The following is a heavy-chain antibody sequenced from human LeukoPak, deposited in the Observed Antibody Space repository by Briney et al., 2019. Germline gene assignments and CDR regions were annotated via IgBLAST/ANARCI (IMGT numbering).Heavy chain of an antibody. J-gene: IGHJ4*02. CDR2: IYYSGST. CDR1: GGSISSSSYY. Sequence: SETLSLTCTVSGGSISSSSYYWGWIRQPPGKGLEWIGSIYYSGSTYYNPSLKSRVTISVDTSKNQFSLKLSSVTAADTAVYYCARDGWRDFGDFTLFDYWGQGTLVTVSS. D-gene: IGHD3-10*01. CDR3: ARDGWRDFGDFTLFDY. V-gene: IGHV4-39*07.